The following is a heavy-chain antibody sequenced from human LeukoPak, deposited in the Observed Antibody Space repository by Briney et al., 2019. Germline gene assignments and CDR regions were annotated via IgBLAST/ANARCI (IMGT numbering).Heavy chain of an antibody. CDR3: AILFDYGTHNYYYYYGMDV. D-gene: IGHD4-17*01. V-gene: IGHV3-33*08. Sequence: QAGGSLRLSCAASGFTFSSHGMHWVRQAPGKGLEWVAVIRNDGSHKYYGDSVQGRFTISRDNSWNTLYLQMNSLRAEDTAVYYCAILFDYGTHNYYYYYGMDVWGQGTTVTVSS. CDR1: GFTFSSHG. J-gene: IGHJ6*02. CDR2: IRNDGSHK.